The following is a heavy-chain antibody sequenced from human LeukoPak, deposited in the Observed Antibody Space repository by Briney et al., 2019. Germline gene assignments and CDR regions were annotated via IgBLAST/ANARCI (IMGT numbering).Heavy chain of an antibody. Sequence: PGGSLRLSCAASGFTFSSFAMTWVRQAPGKGLEWVSSVSGSAGRTDYADSVKGRFTISRDNLKNTLYLQMNGLRAEDTAVYYCAKNRGHCVDVVCHNYYYMDVWGRGTTVTVSS. CDR2: VSGSAGRT. J-gene: IGHJ6*03. D-gene: IGHD2-2*01. V-gene: IGHV3-23*01. CDR3: AKNRGHCVDVVCHNYYYMDV. CDR1: GFTFSSFA.